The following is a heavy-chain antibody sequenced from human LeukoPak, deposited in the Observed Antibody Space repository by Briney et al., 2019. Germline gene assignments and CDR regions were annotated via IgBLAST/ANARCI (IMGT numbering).Heavy chain of an antibody. D-gene: IGHD1-20*01. V-gene: IGHV4-39*01. CDR1: GGSISSSSYY. CDR2: IYYSGST. J-gene: IGHJ4*02. CDR3: ARPHNWNDHFVY. Sequence: SETLSLTCTVSGGSISSSSYYWGWIRQPPGKGLEWIGSIYYSGSTYYNPSLKSRVTISVDTSKNQFSLKLSSVTAADTAVYYCARPHNWNDHFVYWGQGTLVTVSS.